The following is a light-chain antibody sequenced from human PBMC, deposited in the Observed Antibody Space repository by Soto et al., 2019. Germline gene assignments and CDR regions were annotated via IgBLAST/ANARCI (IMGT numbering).Light chain of an antibody. CDR1: QNVSSSY. CDR2: GSS. V-gene: IGKV3-20*01. J-gene: IGKJ1*01. CDR3: QQYGSSPWT. Sequence: EIVLAQSPGTLSLSPGERATLSCRASQNVSSSYLAWYHHKPGQAPRLLIYGSSARATAIPDRFSGSGSGTDFTLTISRLEPEDFAVYYCQQYGSSPWTFGRGTKVDIK.